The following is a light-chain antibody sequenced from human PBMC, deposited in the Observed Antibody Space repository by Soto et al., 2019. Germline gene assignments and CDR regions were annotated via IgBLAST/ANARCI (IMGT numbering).Light chain of an antibody. Sequence: IVLKQSPDTLSLSQGESATLSCRASQSVSARLAWYKHKPGQPPRLLISDVFNRASGVAERFSGSGSETDFTLIIRRLEPEDSALYYCQHYQGGHPIAFGQGTRLEIK. CDR3: QHYQGGHPIA. CDR2: DVF. V-gene: IGKV3-20*01. CDR1: QSVSAR. J-gene: IGKJ5*01.